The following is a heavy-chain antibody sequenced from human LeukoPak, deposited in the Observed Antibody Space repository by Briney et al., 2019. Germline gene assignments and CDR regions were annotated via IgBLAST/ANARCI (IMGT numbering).Heavy chain of an antibody. CDR1: GFTSNNFG. V-gene: IGHV3-30*02. D-gene: IGHD3-22*01. J-gene: IGHJ4*02. CDR2: IGYEGVHK. CDR3: AKDLHGGYSSDY. Sequence: GGSLRLSCAASGFTSNNFGMHWVRQAPGKGLEWVAFIGYEGVHKYYADSVKGRFTISKDNSKATLYLQMNSLRPEDTAVYYCAKDLHGGYSSDYWGQGTLVTVSS.